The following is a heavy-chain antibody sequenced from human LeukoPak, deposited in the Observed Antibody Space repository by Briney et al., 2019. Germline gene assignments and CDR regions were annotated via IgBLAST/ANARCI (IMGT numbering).Heavy chain of an antibody. Sequence: ASVKVSCKASGYTFNNYDINWVRQAPGQGLEWMGWMNPNSGNTGYAQKFQGRVTLTRETFISTAYMELSSLRSEDTAVYYCVRAMDPLDTFNYQYAMDVRGQGTMVTVPS. D-gene: IGHD5-24*01. CDR1: GYTFNNYD. CDR3: VRAMDPLDTFNYQYAMDV. V-gene: IGHV1-8*01. J-gene: IGHJ6*02. CDR2: MNPNSGNT.